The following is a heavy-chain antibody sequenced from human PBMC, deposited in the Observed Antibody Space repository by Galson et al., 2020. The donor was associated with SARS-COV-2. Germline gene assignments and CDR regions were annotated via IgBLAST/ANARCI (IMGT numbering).Heavy chain of an antibody. J-gene: IGHJ4*02. CDR1: GFTFSSYA. D-gene: IGHD4-17*01. CDR2: ISYDGSNK. Sequence: TGGSLRLSCAASGFTFSSYAMHWVRQAPGKGLEWVAVISYDGSNKYYADSVKGRFTISRDNSKNTLYLQMNSLRAEDTAVYYCARDPVYVYGDYGTGVYFDYWGQGTLVTVSS. CDR3: ARDPVYVYGDYGTGVYFDY. V-gene: IGHV3-30-3*01.